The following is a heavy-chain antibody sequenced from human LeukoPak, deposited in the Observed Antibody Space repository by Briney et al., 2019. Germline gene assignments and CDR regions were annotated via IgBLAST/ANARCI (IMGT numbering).Heavy chain of an antibody. CDR2: INHSGST. J-gene: IGHJ4*02. V-gene: IGHV4-34*01. CDR3: AGEGGAGSGSSNYYYYFDY. Sequence: SETLPLPCAVYGGPFSGYYWRWLRQPPGKGREWIGEINHSGSTLYNPSLKSRVTISVDTSKNQFSLKLSSVPAADTAVYYCAGEGGAGSGSSNYYYYFDYWGQGTLVTVSS. D-gene: IGHD3-22*01. CDR1: GGPFSGYY.